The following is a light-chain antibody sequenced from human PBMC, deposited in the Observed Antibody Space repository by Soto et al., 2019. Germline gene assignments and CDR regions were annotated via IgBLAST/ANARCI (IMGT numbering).Light chain of an antibody. J-gene: IGLJ3*02. CDR3: VAWDDNLSARV. CDR2: MNN. CDR1: RSNIGSSI. Sequence: QSVLTQPPSLSGTPGQTVTISCFGSRSNIGSSIVHWYQQLPGAAPKHLIYMNNQRPSGIPDRFSGSKSGTSASLVISGLRSEDEADYYCVAWDDNLSARVFGGGTKRTVL. V-gene: IGLV1-47*01.